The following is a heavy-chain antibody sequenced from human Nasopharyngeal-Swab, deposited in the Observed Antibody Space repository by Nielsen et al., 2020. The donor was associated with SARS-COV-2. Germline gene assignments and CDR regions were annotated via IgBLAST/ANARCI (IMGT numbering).Heavy chain of an antibody. D-gene: IGHD6-19*01. CDR3: ARGGVAGTGYGMDV. Sequence: VRQAPGQGLEWMGWINTNTGNPTYAQGFTGRFVFSLDTSVSTAYLQISSLKAEDTAVYYCARGGVAGTGYGMDVWGQGTTVTVYS. CDR2: INTNTGNP. V-gene: IGHV7-4-1*02. J-gene: IGHJ6*02.